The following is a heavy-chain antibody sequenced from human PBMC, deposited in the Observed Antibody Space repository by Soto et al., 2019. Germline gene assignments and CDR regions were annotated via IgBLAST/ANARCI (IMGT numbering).Heavy chain of an antibody. J-gene: IGHJ4*02. CDR1: GFTFSDYY. CDR3: ARGHYDFWSGYYRAPQPFDY. D-gene: IGHD3-3*01. Sequence: LRLSSASSGFTFSDYYVSWIRQASGKGLEWVSYISSSGSTIYYADSVKGRFTISRDNAKNSLYLQMNSLRAEDTAVYYCARGHYDFWSGYYRAPQPFDYWGQGTLVTVSS. V-gene: IGHV3-11*01. CDR2: ISSSGSTI.